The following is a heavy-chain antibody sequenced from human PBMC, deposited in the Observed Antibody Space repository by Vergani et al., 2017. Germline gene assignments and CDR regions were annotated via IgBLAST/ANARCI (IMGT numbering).Heavy chain of an antibody. CDR2: IWYDGSNK. J-gene: IGHJ6*03. V-gene: IGHV3-33*06. D-gene: IGHD2/OR15-2a*01. Sequence: QVQLVESGGGVVQPGRSLRLSCTPSRFKLGDYGMNWVRQAPGKGLEWVAVIWYDGSNKYYADSVKGRFTISRDNSQNTVNLQMNSLRVDDTAVYYCAKDLGGCNSISCSYYMDVWGKGSTVPV. CDR3: AKDLGGCNSISCSYYMDV. CDR1: RFKLGDYG.